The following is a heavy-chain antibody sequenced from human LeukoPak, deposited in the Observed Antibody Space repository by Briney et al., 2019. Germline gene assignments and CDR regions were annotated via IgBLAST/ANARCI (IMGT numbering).Heavy chain of an antibody. CDR2: IWYDGSNK. CDR3: AKDTPSIGYCSSTSCSPGFYFDY. J-gene: IGHJ4*02. CDR1: GFTFSSYG. V-gene: IGHV3-33*06. D-gene: IGHD2-2*01. Sequence: GGSLGLSCAASGFTFSSYGMHWVRQAPGKGLEWVAVIWYDGSNKYYADSVKGRFTISRDNSKNTLYLQMNSLRAEDTAVYYCAKDTPSIGYCSSTSCSPGFYFDYWGQGTLVTVSS.